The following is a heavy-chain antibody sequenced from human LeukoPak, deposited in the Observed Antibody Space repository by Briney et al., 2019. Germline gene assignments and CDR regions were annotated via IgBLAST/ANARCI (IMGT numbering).Heavy chain of an antibody. CDR3: ARDYCSSTSCYLDY. J-gene: IGHJ4*02. V-gene: IGHV1-46*01. Sequence: ASVKVSCKASGYTFTSYYMHWVRQAPGQGLEWMGLIHSSGGSTIYAQKFQGRVTMTRDTSTSTVYMELSSLRSEDTAVYYCARDYCSSTSCYLDYWGQGTLVTVSS. D-gene: IGHD2-2*01. CDR1: GYTFTSYY. CDR2: IHSSGGST.